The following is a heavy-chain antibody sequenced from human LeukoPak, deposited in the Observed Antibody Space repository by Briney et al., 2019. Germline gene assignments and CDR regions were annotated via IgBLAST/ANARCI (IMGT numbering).Heavy chain of an antibody. D-gene: IGHD3-10*02. CDR2: ISTSGSTV. V-gene: IGHV3-48*03. Sequence: GGSLRLSCAASGFTFSGYEMNWVREAPGKGLEWVSYISTSGSTVYYADSVRGRFTISRDNAKNSLYLQMNSLRAEDTAVYYCAELGITMIGGVWGKGTTVTISS. CDR1: GFTFSGYE. CDR3: AELGITMIGGV. J-gene: IGHJ6*04.